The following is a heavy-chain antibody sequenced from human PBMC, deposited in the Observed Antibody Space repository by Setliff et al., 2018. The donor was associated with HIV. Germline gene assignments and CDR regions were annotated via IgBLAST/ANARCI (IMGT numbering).Heavy chain of an antibody. CDR2: IYSGGTT. Sequence: GGSLRLSCAASEFTVSSNYMSWVRQAPGKGLEWVSAIYSGGTTYYADSVRGRFTISRDNGKNTLFLQMNSMRADDTGVYFCARDASDTYTYDDDDLDVWGQGTVVTVSS. CDR3: ARDASDTYTYDDDDLDV. V-gene: IGHV3-66*01. D-gene: IGHD2-2*02. CDR1: EFTVSSNY. J-gene: IGHJ3*01.